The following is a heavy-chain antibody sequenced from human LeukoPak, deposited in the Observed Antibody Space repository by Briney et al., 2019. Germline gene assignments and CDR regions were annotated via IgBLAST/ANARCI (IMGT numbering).Heavy chain of an antibody. CDR1: GGSFSDYY. J-gene: IGHJ5*02. V-gene: IGHV4-34*01. D-gene: IGHD3-10*01. Sequence: SETLSLTCAVYGGSFSDYYWSWIRQPPGKGLEWIGSIYYSGSTYYNPSLKSRVTISVDTSKNQFSLKLSSVTAADTAVYYCARMGYYGSGSDQMSFDPWGQGTLVTVSS. CDR3: ARMGYYGSGSDQMSFDP. CDR2: IYYSGST.